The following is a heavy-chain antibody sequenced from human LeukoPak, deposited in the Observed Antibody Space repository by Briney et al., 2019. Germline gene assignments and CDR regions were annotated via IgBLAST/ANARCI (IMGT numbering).Heavy chain of an antibody. CDR3: ARDSAPVPLTGYYYYGMDV. Sequence: SETLSLTCTVSGVSISSYYWSWIRQPPGKGLEWIGYIYYSGSTNYNPSLKSRATISVDTSKNQFSLKLSSVTAADTAVYYCARDSAPVPLTGYYYYGMDVWGQGTTVTVSS. CDR2: IYYSGST. CDR1: GVSISSYY. V-gene: IGHV4-59*01. J-gene: IGHJ6*02. D-gene: IGHD3-9*01.